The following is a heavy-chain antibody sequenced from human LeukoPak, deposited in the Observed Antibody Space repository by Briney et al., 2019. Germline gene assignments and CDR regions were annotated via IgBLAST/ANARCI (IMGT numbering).Heavy chain of an antibody. D-gene: IGHD2-2*01. Sequence: SETLSLTCTVSGGSISSSSYYWGWIRQPPGKGLEWIGSIYYSGSTYDNPSLKSRVTISVDTSRNQFSLKLSSVTAADTAVYYCARLGLEVVPAAIDYWGQGTLVTVSS. CDR2: IYYSGST. CDR3: ARLGLEVVPAAIDY. CDR1: GGSISSSSYY. J-gene: IGHJ4*02. V-gene: IGHV4-39*01.